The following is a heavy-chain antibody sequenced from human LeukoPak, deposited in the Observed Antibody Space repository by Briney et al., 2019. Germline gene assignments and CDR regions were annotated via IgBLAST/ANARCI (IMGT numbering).Heavy chain of an antibody. V-gene: IGHV3-21*01. CDR2: ISSSSSYI. CDR1: GFTFSSYS. J-gene: IGHJ4*02. CDR3: ARNQYYYDSSGYLY. D-gene: IGHD3-22*01. Sequence: GGSLRLSCAASGFTFSSYSMNSVRQAPGKGLEWVSSISSSSSYIYYADSVKGRFTISRDNAKNSLYLQMNSLRAEDTAVYYCARNQYYYDSSGYLYWGQGTLVTVSS.